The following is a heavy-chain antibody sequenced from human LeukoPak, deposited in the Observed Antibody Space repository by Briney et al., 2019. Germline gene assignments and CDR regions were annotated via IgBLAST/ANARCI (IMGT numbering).Heavy chain of an antibody. CDR3: ARDGAGYDSSGYSDDAFDI. J-gene: IGHJ3*02. Sequence: SETLSLTCTVSGGSISSSSYYWGWIRQPPGKGLEWIGSIYYSGSTYYNPSLKSRVTISVDTSKNQFSLKLSSVTAADTAVYYCARDGAGYDSSGYSDDAFDIWGQGTMVTVSS. V-gene: IGHV4-39*07. CDR2: IYYSGST. CDR1: GGSISSSSYY. D-gene: IGHD3-22*01.